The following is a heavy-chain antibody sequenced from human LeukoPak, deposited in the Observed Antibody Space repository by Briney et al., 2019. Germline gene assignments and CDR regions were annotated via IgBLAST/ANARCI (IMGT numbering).Heavy chain of an antibody. Sequence: SETLYLTCTISGDSISDYYNDYYWTWVRQPAGKGLEWIGRIYTSGSTNYNPSLKSRVTISVDTSKNQFSLKLSSVTAADTAVYYCARDGRLGTYYYYYMDVWGKGTTVTVSS. CDR3: ARDGRLGTYYYYYMDV. CDR2: IYTSGST. CDR1: GDSISDYY. J-gene: IGHJ6*03. V-gene: IGHV4-61*02. D-gene: IGHD1-26*01.